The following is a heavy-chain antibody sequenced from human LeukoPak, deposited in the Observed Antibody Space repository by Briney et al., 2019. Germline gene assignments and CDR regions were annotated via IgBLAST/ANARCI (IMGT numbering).Heavy chain of an antibody. V-gene: IGHV4-39*01. CDR3: ARQYYYDSQEWFDP. J-gene: IGHJ5*02. D-gene: IGHD3-22*01. Sequence: SETLSLTCTVSGGSISSSSYYWGWIRQPPGKGLEWIGSIYYSGSTYYNPSLKSRVTISVDTSKNQFSLKLSSVTAADTAVYYCARQYYYDSQEWFDPWGQGTLATVSS. CDR2: IYYSGST. CDR1: GGSISSSSYY.